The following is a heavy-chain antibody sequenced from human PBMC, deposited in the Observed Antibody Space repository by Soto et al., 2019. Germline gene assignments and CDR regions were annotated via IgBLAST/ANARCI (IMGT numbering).Heavy chain of an antibody. CDR3: AREPMTTVTTNWFDP. CDR1: GYTFTSYG. J-gene: IGHJ5*02. CDR2: ISAYNGNT. D-gene: IGHD4-4*01. V-gene: IGHV1-18*01. Sequence: QVQLVQSGAEVKKPGASVKVSCKASGYTFTSYGISWVRQAPGQGLEWMGWISAYNGNTNYAQKLQGRVTMTTDTSTSTAYMELRSLRSDDTAVYCCAREPMTTVTTNWFDPWGQGTLVTVSS.